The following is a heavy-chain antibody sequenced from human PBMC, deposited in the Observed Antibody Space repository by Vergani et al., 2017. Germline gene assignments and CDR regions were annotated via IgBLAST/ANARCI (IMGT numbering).Heavy chain of an antibody. D-gene: IGHD4-11*01. Sequence: QVQLVESGGGVVQPGGSLRLSCAASGFTFSSYGMHWVRQAPGKGLEWVAFIRYDGSNKYYADSVKGRFTISRDNSKNTLYLQMNSLRAEDTAVYYCARDYSNRHFYYYYYYMDVWGKGTTVTVSS. CDR2: IRYDGSNK. J-gene: IGHJ6*03. V-gene: IGHV3-30*02. CDR1: GFTFSSYG. CDR3: ARDYSNRHFYYYYYYMDV.